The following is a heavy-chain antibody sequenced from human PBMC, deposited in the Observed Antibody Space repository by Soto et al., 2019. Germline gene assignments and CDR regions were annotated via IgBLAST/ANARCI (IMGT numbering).Heavy chain of an antibody. Sequence: GVLKISCAASGFPFSSYWMSWVRQAPGKGLEWVANIKPDGSEKYYVDSVKGRFTISRDNAKTSLYLQMNSLRAEDSALYFCVRGGYFFNDWGQGTLVTVSS. V-gene: IGHV3-7*01. CDR2: IKPDGSEK. CDR3: VRGGYFFND. J-gene: IGHJ4*02. D-gene: IGHD3-22*01. CDR1: GFPFSSYW.